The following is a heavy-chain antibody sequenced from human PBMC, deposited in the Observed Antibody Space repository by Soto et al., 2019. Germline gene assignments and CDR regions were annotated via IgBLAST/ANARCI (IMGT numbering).Heavy chain of an antibody. CDR1: GFTFSSYG. Sequence: GGSLRLSCAASGFTFSSYGMHWVRQAPGKGLEWVAVISYDGSNKYYADSVKGRFTISRDNSKNTLYLQMNSLRAEDTAVYYCATYLTYYYGSGSYYYYWGQGTLVTVSS. CDR2: ISYDGSNK. D-gene: IGHD3-10*01. V-gene: IGHV3-30*03. CDR3: ATYLTYYYGSGSYYYY. J-gene: IGHJ4*02.